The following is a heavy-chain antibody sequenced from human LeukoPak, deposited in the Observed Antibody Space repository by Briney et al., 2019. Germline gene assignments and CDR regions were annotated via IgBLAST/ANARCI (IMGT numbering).Heavy chain of an antibody. Sequence: PGGSLRLSCAASGITFRNYAMNWVRQAPGKGLEWVSGISGSGGSTYYADSVKGRFTISRDNSKNTLNLQMNSLRAEDTAIYYCARNQQLGGHSYYYYGMDVWGQGTTVTVSS. CDR3: ARNQQLGGHSYYYYGMDV. V-gene: IGHV3-23*01. D-gene: IGHD3-16*01. J-gene: IGHJ6*02. CDR2: ISGSGGST. CDR1: GITFRNYA.